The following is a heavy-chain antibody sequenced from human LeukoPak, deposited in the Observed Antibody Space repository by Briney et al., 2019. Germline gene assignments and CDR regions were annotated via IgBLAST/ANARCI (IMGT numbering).Heavy chain of an antibody. CDR1: GGSFSGYY. Sequence: SETLSLTCAVYGGSFSGYYWSWIRQPPGKGLEWIGEINHSGSTNYNPSLKSRVTISVDTSKNQFSLKLSSVTAADTAVYYCARHSALRSFDPWGQGTLVTVSS. J-gene: IGHJ5*02. CDR2: INHSGST. CDR3: ARHSALRSFDP. V-gene: IGHV4-34*01.